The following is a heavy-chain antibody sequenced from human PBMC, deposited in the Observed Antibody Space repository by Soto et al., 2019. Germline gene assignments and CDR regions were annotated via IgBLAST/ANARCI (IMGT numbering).Heavy chain of an antibody. Sequence: ASETLSLTCTVSGGSISSGDYYWSWIRQPPGKGLEWIGYIYYSGSTYYNPSLKSRVTISVDTSKNQFSLHLNSVTPEDTAVYYCAREFPYYVSSDSYLDYWGQGALVTVSS. V-gene: IGHV4-30-4*01. CDR1: GGSISSGDYY. CDR2: IYYSGST. D-gene: IGHD3-16*01. J-gene: IGHJ4*02. CDR3: AREFPYYVSSDSYLDY.